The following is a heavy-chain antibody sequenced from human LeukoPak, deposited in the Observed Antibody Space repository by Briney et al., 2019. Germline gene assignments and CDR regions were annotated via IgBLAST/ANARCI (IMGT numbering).Heavy chain of an antibody. CDR3: ASGYCGGACQLGGVDM. V-gene: IGHV4-34*01. Sequence: SETLSLTCAVYGGSFSGYYWSWIRQPLGKGLEWIGEINHSENTDYNPSLKSRVTISVDTSKNQLSLKLSSVTAADTAVYYCASGYCGGACQLGGVDMWGQGTMVTVSS. CDR2: INHSENT. J-gene: IGHJ3*02. CDR1: GGSFSGYY. D-gene: IGHD2-21*02.